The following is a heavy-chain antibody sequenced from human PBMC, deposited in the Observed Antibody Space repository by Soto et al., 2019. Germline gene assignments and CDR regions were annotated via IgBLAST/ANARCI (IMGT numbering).Heavy chain of an antibody. Sequence: QVQVVESGGGVVQHGRSLSLSCAASGFTFRTYAMHWVRQAPGKGLEWVAVISHDGSNTDYGDSVKGRFPISRDNSKSTLSLQRNCLRPEDTGVYYCANAAGSTEYFFASWGQGTLVSVSS. D-gene: IGHD2-15*01. CDR1: GFTFRTYA. CDR2: ISHDGSNT. CDR3: ANAAGSTEYFFAS. J-gene: IGHJ4*02. V-gene: IGHV3-30*18.